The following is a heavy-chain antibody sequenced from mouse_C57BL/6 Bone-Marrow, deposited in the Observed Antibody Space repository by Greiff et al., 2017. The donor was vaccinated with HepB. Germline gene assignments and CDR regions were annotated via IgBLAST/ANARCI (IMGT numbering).Heavy chain of an antibody. CDR1: GFTFSSSG. Sequence: EVQLVESGGDLVKPGGSLKLSCAASGFTFSSSGMSWVRQTPDKRLEWVATISSGGSYTYYPDSVKGRFTISRDNAQNTLYLQMSSLNSEDTAMYYCARYYYYGSSPQYFDVWGTGTTVTVSS. CDR2: ISSGGSYT. V-gene: IGHV5-6*01. CDR3: ARYYYYGSSPQYFDV. J-gene: IGHJ1*03. D-gene: IGHD1-1*01.